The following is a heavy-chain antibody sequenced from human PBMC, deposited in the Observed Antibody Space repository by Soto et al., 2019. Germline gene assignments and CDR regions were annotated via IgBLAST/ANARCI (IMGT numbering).Heavy chain of an antibody. CDR3: ARGYSSGWYFAFDI. D-gene: IGHD6-19*01. Sequence: ASVKLSCKASGYTFTGYYMHWVRQAPGQGLEWMGWINPNSGGTNYAQKFQGWVTMTRDTSISTAYMELSRLRSDDTAVYYCARGYSSGWYFAFDIWGQGTMVTVSS. CDR2: INPNSGGT. J-gene: IGHJ3*02. V-gene: IGHV1-2*04. CDR1: GYTFTGYY.